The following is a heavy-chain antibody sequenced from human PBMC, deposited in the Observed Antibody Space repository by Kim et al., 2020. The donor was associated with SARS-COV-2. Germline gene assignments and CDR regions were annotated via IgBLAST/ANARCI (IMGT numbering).Heavy chain of an antibody. J-gene: IGHJ6*03. D-gene: IGHD3-10*01. Sequence: SETLSLTCTVSGGSINNYYWSWIRQPAGKGLEWIGRIYSSGSTNYNPSLKSRVSMSVDTSKNQFSLKLTSVTAADTAVYHCARTWQWRVRGDYYYYMDVWGKGTTVTVSS. V-gene: IGHV4-4*07. CDR1: GGSINNYY. CDR2: IYSSGST. CDR3: ARTWQWRVRGDYYYYMDV.